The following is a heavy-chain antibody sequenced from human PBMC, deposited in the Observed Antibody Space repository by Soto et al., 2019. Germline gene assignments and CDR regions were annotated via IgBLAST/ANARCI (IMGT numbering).Heavy chain of an antibody. Sequence: QLQLRESGPGLVKPSETLSLTCTVSGGSISSSNYYWAWIRQSPGKGLEWIGSVYYNGFTYYHPSLKSRVTISVDTSKNQFSLKLTSVTAADTAVYYCAGMGDFWSGSGELGTWGQGTLVTGSS. V-gene: IGHV4-39*01. CDR3: AGMGDFWSGSGELGT. CDR2: VYYNGFT. J-gene: IGHJ5*02. D-gene: IGHD3-3*01. CDR1: GGSISSSNYY.